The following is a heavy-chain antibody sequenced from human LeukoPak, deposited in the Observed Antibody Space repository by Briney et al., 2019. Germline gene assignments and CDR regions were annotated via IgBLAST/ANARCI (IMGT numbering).Heavy chain of an antibody. V-gene: IGHV3-30-3*01. CDR2: ISYDGSNK. D-gene: IGHD3-10*01. J-gene: IGHJ5*02. CDR3: ARDKLWFGELFKGDWFDP. Sequence: GGSLRLSCAASGFTFSSYAMHWVRQAPGKGLEWVAVISYDGSNKYYADSVKGRFTISRDNSKNTLYLQMNSLRAEDTAVYYCARDKLWFGELFKGDWFDPWGQGTLVTVSS. CDR1: GFTFSSYA.